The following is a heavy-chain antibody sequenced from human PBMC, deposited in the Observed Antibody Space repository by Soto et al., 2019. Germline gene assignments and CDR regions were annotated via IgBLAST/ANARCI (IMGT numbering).Heavy chain of an antibody. D-gene: IGHD4-17*01. CDR3: ARNYGRAFDS. J-gene: IGHJ3*02. V-gene: IGHV4-34*01. CDR1: GGSVSGYF. CDR2: IYYSGST. Sequence: QVQLQEWGAGLLKPSETLSLTCSVYGGSVSGYFWSWIRQPPGRGLEWLGQIYYSGSTSYKPSLKSRLSISVDTSKSQLSLKMTSVTAADTAVYYCARNYGRAFDSWGQGTMVTVSS.